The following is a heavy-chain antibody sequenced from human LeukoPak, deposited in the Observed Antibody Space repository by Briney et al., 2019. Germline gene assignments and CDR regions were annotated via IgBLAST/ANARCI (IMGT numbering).Heavy chain of an antibody. CDR3: ARENYHYDSSGYYS. D-gene: IGHD3-22*01. CDR2: IYYSGST. CDR1: GGSISSYY. V-gene: IGHV4-59*12. Sequence: SETLSLTCTVSGGSISSYYWSWIRQPPGKGLEWIGYIYYSGSTNYNPSLKSRVTISVDTSKNQFSLKLSSVTAADTAVYYCARENYHYDSSGYYSWGQGTLVTVSS. J-gene: IGHJ4*02.